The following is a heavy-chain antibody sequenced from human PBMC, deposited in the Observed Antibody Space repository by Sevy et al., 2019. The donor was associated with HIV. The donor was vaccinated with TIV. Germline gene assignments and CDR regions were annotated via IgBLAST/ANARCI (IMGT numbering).Heavy chain of an antibody. CDR2: IPDDGNNI. Sequence: GGSLRLSCATSGFTFNNYALHWVRQAPGKGPEWVAVIPDDGNNIYYADSVKGRFTISRDNSKSTLFLQMNSLRAEDTAVYYCARGGFSSSWSLGNYFDYWGQGTLVTVSS. CDR1: GFTFNNYA. D-gene: IGHD6-13*01. CDR3: ARGGFSSSWSLGNYFDY. V-gene: IGHV3-30*04. J-gene: IGHJ4*02.